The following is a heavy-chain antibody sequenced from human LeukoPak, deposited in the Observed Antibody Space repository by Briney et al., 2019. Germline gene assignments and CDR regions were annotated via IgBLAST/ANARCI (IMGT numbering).Heavy chain of an antibody. CDR1: GFTLRNFA. D-gene: IGHD3-10*01. J-gene: IGHJ6*02. CDR3: AKKGLLGSGSYTPGYYGMDV. CDR2: TSLEGNNK. V-gene: IGHV3-30*04. Sequence: GGPLRLSCAASGFTLRNFAMNWVRPAPDKGLEGVAITSLEGNNKYCADSAKGRFTISRDNSRNTLDLQMNSLRAEDTAVYYGAKKGLLGSGSYTPGYYGMDVGGQGTTVTVS.